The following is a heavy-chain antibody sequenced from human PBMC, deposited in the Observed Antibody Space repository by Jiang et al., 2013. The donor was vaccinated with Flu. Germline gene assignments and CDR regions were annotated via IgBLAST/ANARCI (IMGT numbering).Heavy chain of an antibody. CDR1: GGSISSYY. Sequence: PGLVKPSETLSLTCTVSGGSISSYYWSWIRQPPGKGLEWIGYIYYSVTTNYNPSLKSRVTISVDTSKNQFSLKLSSVTAADTAVYYCARLYYDSSGYYHFDYWGQGTLVTVSS. J-gene: IGHJ4*02. V-gene: IGHV4-59*08. CDR3: ARLYYDSSGYYHFDY. CDR2: IYYSVTT. D-gene: IGHD3-22*01.